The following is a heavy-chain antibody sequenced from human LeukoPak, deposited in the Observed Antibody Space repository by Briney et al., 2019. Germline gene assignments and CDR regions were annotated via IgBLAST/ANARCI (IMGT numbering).Heavy chain of an antibody. CDR3: ARTTEAHSWRTRYYDYYMDV. D-gene: IGHD6-13*01. CDR1: GGSISSYY. V-gene: IGHV4-59*01. Sequence: SETLSLTCTVSGGSISSYYWSWIRQPPGKGLEWIGYIYYSGSTNYNPSLKSRVTISVDTSKNQFSPKLSSVTAADTAVYYCARTTEAHSWRTRYYDYYMDVWGKGTTVTVSS. J-gene: IGHJ6*03. CDR2: IYYSGST.